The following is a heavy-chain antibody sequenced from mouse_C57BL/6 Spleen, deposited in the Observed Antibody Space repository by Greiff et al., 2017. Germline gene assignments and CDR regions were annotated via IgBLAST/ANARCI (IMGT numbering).Heavy chain of an antibody. Sequence: QVQLQQSGAELARPGASVTMSCKASGYTFTSYMMHWVKQRPGPGLEWIGYINPSSGYTKYNQKFKDKDTLTADKYANTTYMQLSSLTSEDSAVYYSKNDYDEAYWGQGTLVTVSA. CDR3: KNDYDEAY. D-gene: IGHD2-4*01. V-gene: IGHV1-4*01. CDR1: GYTFTSYM. CDR2: INPSSGYT. J-gene: IGHJ3*01.